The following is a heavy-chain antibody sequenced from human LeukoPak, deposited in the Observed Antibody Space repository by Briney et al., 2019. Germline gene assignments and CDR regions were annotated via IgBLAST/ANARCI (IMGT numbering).Heavy chain of an antibody. D-gene: IGHD4-17*01. CDR1: GFSSSSYA. CDR3: AKGVTPVISLQFFDY. J-gene: IGHJ4*02. CDR2: ISYNGGKK. V-gene: IGHV3-30*04. Sequence: GGSLRLSCAASGFSSSSYAIHWVRQAPGKGLEWVALISYNGGKKDYADSVKGRFTISRDKSKNTLYLQMNSLRAEDTAVYYCAKGVTPVISLQFFDYWGQGTLITVSS.